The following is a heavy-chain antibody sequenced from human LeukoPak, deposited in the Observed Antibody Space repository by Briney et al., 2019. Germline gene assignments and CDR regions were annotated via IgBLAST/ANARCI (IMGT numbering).Heavy chain of an antibody. Sequence: GGSLRLSCAASGFTFSSYWMHWVRQAPGKGLVWVSRINSDGSTTGYADSVKGRFTISRDNAKNTLYLQMNSLRAEDTAVYYCARSAVRATVVTHSWYFDLWGRGTLVTVSS. V-gene: IGHV3-74*01. D-gene: IGHD4-23*01. J-gene: IGHJ2*01. CDR3: ARSAVRATVVTHSWYFDL. CDR2: INSDGSTT. CDR1: GFTFSSYW.